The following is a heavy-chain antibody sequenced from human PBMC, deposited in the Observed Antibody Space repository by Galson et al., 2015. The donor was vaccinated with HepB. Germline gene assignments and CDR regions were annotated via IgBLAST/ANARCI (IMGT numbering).Heavy chain of an antibody. Sequence: SLRLSCAASGFMFDTYAMHWVRQAPGKGLEWVAIITYTESQKHYADSVKGRFTISRDKSKNTLFLQMNSLRAEDTAVYYCAREERRGANYYLDYWGQGTLVTVSS. J-gene: IGHJ4*02. CDR2: ITYTESQK. CDR3: AREERRGANYYLDY. D-gene: IGHD4/OR15-4a*01. V-gene: IGHV3-30*14. CDR1: GFMFDTYA.